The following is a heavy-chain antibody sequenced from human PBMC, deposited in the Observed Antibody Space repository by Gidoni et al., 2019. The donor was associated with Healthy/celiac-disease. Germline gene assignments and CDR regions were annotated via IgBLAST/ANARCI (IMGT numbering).Heavy chain of an antibody. CDR3: ARDLAVGVSSGWNYYYYYGMDV. Sequence: QVQLVESGGGVVQPGRSLRLSCAASGFPFSSYAIHWVRQAPGKGLEWLAVISYDGSNKYYADSVKGRFTISRDNSKNTLYLQMNSLRAEDTAVYYCARDLAVGVSSGWNYYYYYGMDVWGQGTTVTVSS. J-gene: IGHJ6*02. V-gene: IGHV3-30-3*01. CDR1: GFPFSSYA. D-gene: IGHD6-19*01. CDR2: ISYDGSNK.